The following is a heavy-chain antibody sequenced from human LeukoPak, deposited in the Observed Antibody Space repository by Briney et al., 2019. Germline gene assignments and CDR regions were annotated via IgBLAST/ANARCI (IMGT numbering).Heavy chain of an antibody. Sequence: GGSLRLSCAASGFTVSANYMSWVRQTPGKGLEWLSIIYSSGSTYYADSLKGRLTISRDSSKNTLYLQVNSLRAEDTAVYYCARTVVAANYDAFDIWGPGTMVTVSS. CDR2: IYSSGST. CDR3: ARTVVAANYDAFDI. D-gene: IGHD2-15*01. V-gene: IGHV3-53*01. J-gene: IGHJ3*02. CDR1: GFTVSANY.